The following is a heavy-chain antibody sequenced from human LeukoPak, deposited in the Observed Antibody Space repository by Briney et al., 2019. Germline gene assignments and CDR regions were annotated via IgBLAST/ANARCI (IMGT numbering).Heavy chain of an antibody. CDR1: GFTFSSYW. D-gene: IGHD3-3*01. V-gene: IGHV3-7*01. CDR3: ARDGRKYYDFWSR. Sequence: PGRSLRLSCAASGFTFSSYWMSWVRQAPGKGLEWVANIKQDGSEKYYVDSVKGRFTISRDNAKNSLYLQMNSLRAEDTAVYYCARDGRKYYDFWSRWGQGTLVTVSS. J-gene: IGHJ4*02. CDR2: IKQDGSEK.